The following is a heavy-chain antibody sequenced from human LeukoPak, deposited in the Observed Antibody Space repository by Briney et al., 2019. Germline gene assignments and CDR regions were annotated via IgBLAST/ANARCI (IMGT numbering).Heavy chain of an antibody. D-gene: IGHD3-10*01. J-gene: IGHJ5*02. CDR2: INHSGST. Sequence: SETLSLTCAVYGGSFSGYYWSWIRQPPGKGLEWIGEINHSGSTNYNPSLKSRLTISVDTSKNQFSLKLSSVTAADTAVYYCARELSHGSGSYYPNWFDPWGQGTLVILSS. V-gene: IGHV4-34*01. CDR3: ARELSHGSGSYYPNWFDP. CDR1: GGSFSGYY.